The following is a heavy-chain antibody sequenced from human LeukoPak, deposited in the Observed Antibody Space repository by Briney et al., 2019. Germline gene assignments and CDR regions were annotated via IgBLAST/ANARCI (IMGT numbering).Heavy chain of an antibody. CDR2: ISSSGYNT. CDR1: GFTFSSCG. CDR3: AKDDAWGRFYH. J-gene: IGHJ1*01. D-gene: IGHD3-16*01. Sequence: GGSLRLSCAASGFTFSSCGMSWVRQGPGKGLEWVSTISSSGYNTYYADSVQGRFTISRDNSQNTLYLQMNSLRVEDTGVYYCAKDDAWGRFYHWGQGTLVTVSS. V-gene: IGHV3-23*01.